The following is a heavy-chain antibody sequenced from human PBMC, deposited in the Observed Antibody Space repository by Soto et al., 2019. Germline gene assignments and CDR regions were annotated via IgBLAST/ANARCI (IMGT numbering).Heavy chain of an antibody. J-gene: IGHJ5*02. CDR2: ISGSGGST. CDR3: AKDPQDIVVVVAVPNWFDP. CDR1: GFTFSSYA. V-gene: IGHV3-23*01. D-gene: IGHD2-15*01. Sequence: PGGSLRLSCAASGFTFSSYAMSWVRQAPGKGLEWVSAISGSGGSTYYADSVKGRFTISRDKSKNTLYLQMNSLRAEDTAVYYCAKDPQDIVVVVAVPNWFDPWGQGTLVTVSS.